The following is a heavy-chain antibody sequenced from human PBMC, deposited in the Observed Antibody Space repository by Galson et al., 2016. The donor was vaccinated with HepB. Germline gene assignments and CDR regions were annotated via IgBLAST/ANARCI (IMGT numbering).Heavy chain of an antibody. CDR3: AREDSGASVFDY. CDR2: IYYSGRT. J-gene: IGHJ4*02. D-gene: IGHD1-26*01. Sequence: SETLSLTCAVSGGSISTYFWSWIRQPPGKGLEWIGYIYYSGRTNYNPSLKSRVTMSVDTSNNQFSLRLSSVTAADTAVYYCAREDSGASVFDYWGQGTLVTVSS. CDR1: GGSISTYF. V-gene: IGHV4-59*01.